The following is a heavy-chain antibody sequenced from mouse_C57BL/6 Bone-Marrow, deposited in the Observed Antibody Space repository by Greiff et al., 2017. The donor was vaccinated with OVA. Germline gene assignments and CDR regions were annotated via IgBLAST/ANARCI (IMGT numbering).Heavy chain of an antibody. Sequence: EVQLQQSGPELVKPGASVKISCKASGYTFTDYYMNWVKQSHGKSLEWIGDINPNNGGTSYNQKFKGKATLTVDKSSSTAYMEIRSLTSEDSAVYYCAIRITTRYFDYWGQGTTLTVSS. CDR2: INPNNGGT. CDR1: GYTFTDYY. CDR3: AIRITTRYFDY. J-gene: IGHJ2*01. V-gene: IGHV1-26*01. D-gene: IGHD2-4*01.